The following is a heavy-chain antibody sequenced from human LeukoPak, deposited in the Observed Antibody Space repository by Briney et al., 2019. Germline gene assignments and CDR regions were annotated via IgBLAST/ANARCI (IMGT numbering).Heavy chain of an antibody. CDR2: IKQDGSET. V-gene: IGHV3-7*05. D-gene: IGHD3-9*01. CDR1: GLTFGDYW. CDR3: ATYWRYFDWLLLDT. Sequence: GGSLRLSCEASGLTFGDYWMSWVRQAPGKGPECVANIKQDGSETHYVDSVKGRFTIFRDNAKNSLSLQMNSLRVEDTAMYYCATYWRYFDWLLLDTWGLGTMVTVSS. J-gene: IGHJ3*02.